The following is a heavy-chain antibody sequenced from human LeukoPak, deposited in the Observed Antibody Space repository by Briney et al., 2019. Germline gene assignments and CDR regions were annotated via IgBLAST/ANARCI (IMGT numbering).Heavy chain of an antibody. CDR1: GYTFTSYG. V-gene: IGHV1-18*01. CDR2: ISAYNGNT. J-gene: IGHJ6*03. Sequence: ASVKVSCKASGYTFTSYGISWVRQAPGQGLEWMGWISAYNGNTNYAQKLQGRVTMTTDTSTSTAYMELSSLRSEDTAVYYCARGYCSGGSCYSHYYYYMDVWGKGTTVTVSS. D-gene: IGHD2-15*01. CDR3: ARGYCSGGSCYSHYYYYMDV.